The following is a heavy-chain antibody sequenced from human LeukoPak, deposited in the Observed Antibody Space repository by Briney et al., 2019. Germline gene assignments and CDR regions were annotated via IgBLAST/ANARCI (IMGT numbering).Heavy chain of an antibody. J-gene: IGHJ3*02. CDR1: GGSISSSSYY. V-gene: IGHV3-23*01. CDR2: ISGSGGST. Sequence: ETLSLTCTVSGGSISSSSYYWGWVRQAPGKGLEWVSAISGSGGSTYYADSVKGRFTISRDNSKNTLYLQMNSLRAEDTAVYYCARARLRFLEWLFDAFDIWGQGTMVTVSS. CDR3: ARARLRFLEWLFDAFDI. D-gene: IGHD3-3*01.